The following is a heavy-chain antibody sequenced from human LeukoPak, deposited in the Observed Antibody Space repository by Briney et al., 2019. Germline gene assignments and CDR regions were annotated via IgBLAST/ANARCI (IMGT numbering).Heavy chain of an antibody. CDR1: GFTFSYYA. Sequence: GGSLRLSCAASGFTFSYYAMSWVRQAPGKGLESVAAVSSTGSGTYYPDSLKGRFIISGDNSQNTVFLQMNSLRPEDTAFYFCAKDGPLLWFGPTDAWGQGILVTVSS. CDR2: VSSTGSGT. V-gene: IGHV3-23*01. D-gene: IGHD3-10*01. CDR3: AKDGPLLWFGPTDA. J-gene: IGHJ5*02.